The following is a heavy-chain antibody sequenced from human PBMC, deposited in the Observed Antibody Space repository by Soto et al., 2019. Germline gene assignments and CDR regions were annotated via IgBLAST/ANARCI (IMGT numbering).Heavy chain of an antibody. CDR1: GGSISSGDYY. Sequence: PSETLSLTCTVSGGSISSGDYYWSWIRQPPGKGLEWIGYIYYSGSTYYNPSLKSRVTISVDTSKNQFSLMLSSVTAADTAVYYCARAMVVTQNWFDPWGQGTLVTVSS. J-gene: IGHJ5*02. V-gene: IGHV4-30-4*01. D-gene: IGHD2-21*02. CDR2: IYYSGST. CDR3: ARAMVVTQNWFDP.